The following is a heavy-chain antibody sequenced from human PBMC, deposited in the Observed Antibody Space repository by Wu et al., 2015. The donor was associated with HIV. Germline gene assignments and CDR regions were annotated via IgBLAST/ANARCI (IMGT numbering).Heavy chain of an antibody. D-gene: IGHD4-23*01. CDR3: ARTDGLVDGGNSGYDY. J-gene: IGHJ4*02. V-gene: IGHV1-69*11. CDR2: IIPNHGGA. Sequence: QVQLVQSGAEVKKPGSSVKVSCKASGDTFSRSGISWMRQAPGKGFEWMGRIIPNHGGANYAEKFEGRVTITADEATNTAYMELSSLRSEDTAVYYCARTDGLVDGGNSGYDYWGQGTLVTVSS. CDR1: GDTFSRSG.